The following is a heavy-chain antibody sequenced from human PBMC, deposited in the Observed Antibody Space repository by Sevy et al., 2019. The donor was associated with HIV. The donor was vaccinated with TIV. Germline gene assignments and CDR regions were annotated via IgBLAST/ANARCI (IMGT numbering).Heavy chain of an antibody. Sequence: GGSLRLSCAASGFTFTYTWMNWVRQAPGMGLEWVGRIRSKTDGGTTDYAAPVKGRFTISRDDSKNTLFLQMNSLKTEDTAVYYCTTSTQVDYYGMDVWGQGTTVTVSS. D-gene: IGHD4-4*01. CDR1: GFTFTYTW. CDR3: TTSTQVDYYGMDV. J-gene: IGHJ6*02. CDR2: IRSKTDGGTT. V-gene: IGHV3-15*07.